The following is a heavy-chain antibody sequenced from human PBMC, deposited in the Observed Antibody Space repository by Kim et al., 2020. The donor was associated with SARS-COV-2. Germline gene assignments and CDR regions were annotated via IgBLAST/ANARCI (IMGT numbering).Heavy chain of an antibody. D-gene: IGHD1-26*01. Sequence: VDFLKGRFTISRDTTKNSLYLQMKSLRAEDTGVYYCARDLPVCVAYLSWGQGTLVTVSS. J-gene: IGHJ5*02. CDR3: ARDLPVCVAYLS. V-gene: IGHV3-7*01.